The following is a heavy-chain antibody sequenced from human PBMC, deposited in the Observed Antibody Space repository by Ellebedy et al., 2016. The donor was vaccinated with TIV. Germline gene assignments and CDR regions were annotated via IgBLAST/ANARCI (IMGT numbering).Heavy chain of an antibody. V-gene: IGHV4-31*01. J-gene: IGHJ3*02. CDR1: GGSFSGYY. CDR2: IYYSGST. D-gene: IGHD5-12*01. CDR3: ARLSGDGYDWRKATSYGPNDAFDI. Sequence: SETLSLTCAVYGGSFSGYYWSWIRQHPGKGLEWIGYIYYSGSTYYNPSLKSLVIISIDTSKNQFSLKLSSVTAADTAVYYCARLSGDGYDWRKATSYGPNDAFDIWGQGTMVTVSS.